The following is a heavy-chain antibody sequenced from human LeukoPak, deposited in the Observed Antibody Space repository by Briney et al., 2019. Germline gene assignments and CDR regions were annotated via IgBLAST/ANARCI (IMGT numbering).Heavy chain of an antibody. Sequence: SQTLSLTCAISGDSVSSNSAAWNWIRQSPSRGLEWLGRTYYRSKWYNDYAVSVKSRITINPDTSKNQFSLQLNSVTPEDTAVYYCARGSYNSSAFNNWFDPWGQGTLVTVSS. CDR2: TYYRSKWYN. V-gene: IGHV6-1*01. J-gene: IGHJ5*02. CDR1: GDSVSSNSAA. D-gene: IGHD6-6*01. CDR3: ARGSYNSSAFNNWFDP.